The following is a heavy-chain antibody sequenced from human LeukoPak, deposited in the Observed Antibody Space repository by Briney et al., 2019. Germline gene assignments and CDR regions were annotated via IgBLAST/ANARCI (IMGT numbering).Heavy chain of an antibody. CDR1: GYTFTGYY. D-gene: IGHD2-15*01. V-gene: IGHV1-2*02. Sequence: ASVKVSCKASGYTFTGYYMHWVRQAPGQGLEWMGWINPNSGGTNYAQKFQGGVTMTRDTSITTAYMELSSLRSDDTAVYYCARPDCSGGSCYSGYWGQGTLVTVSS. J-gene: IGHJ4*02. CDR2: INPNSGGT. CDR3: ARPDCSGGSCYSGY.